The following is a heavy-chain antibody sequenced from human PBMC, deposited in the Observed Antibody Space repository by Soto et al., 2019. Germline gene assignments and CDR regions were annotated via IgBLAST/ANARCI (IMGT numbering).Heavy chain of an antibody. CDR3: AKGGAIVAAGTRVYLYNAMDV. V-gene: IGHV1-2*02. Sequence: ASVKVSCKASGYTFAGYYVHWVRQAPGQGLEWMGWINPNSGDTYLAQRFQGRVTMNRDTSIGTAYMELRGLTSDDTAEYYCAKGGAIVAAGTRVYLYNAMDVWGQGTTVTVSS. CDR1: GYTFAGYY. CDR2: INPNSGDT. J-gene: IGHJ6*02. D-gene: IGHD1-26*01.